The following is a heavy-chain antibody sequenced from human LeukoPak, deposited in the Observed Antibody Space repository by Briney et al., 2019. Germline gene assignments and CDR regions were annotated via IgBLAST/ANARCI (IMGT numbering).Heavy chain of an antibody. V-gene: IGHV3-23*01. CDR2: ISGSGGST. J-gene: IGHJ6*03. CDR1: GFTFSSYA. D-gene: IGHD6-19*01. CDR3: AKPGVKQWLVRIWYMDV. Sequence: PGGSLRLSCAASGFTFSSYAMSWVRQAPGKGLEWVSAISGSGGSTHYADSVKGRFTISRDNSKNTLYLQMNSLRAEDTAVYYCAKPGVKQWLVRIWYMDVWGKGTTVTVSS.